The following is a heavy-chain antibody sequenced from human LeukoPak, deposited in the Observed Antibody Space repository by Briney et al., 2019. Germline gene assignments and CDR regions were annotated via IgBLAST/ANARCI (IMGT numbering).Heavy chain of an antibody. CDR1: GGSISSSSYY. J-gene: IGHJ5*02. CDR2: INHGGST. CDR3: AKHLRRRFFSRTLGFDP. Sequence: SETLSLTCTVSGGSISSSSYYWGWIRQPPGKGLEWIGEINHGGSTKFNPSLKSRVTISLDTSRNQFSLKVNSVTAADTAVYYCAKHLRRRFFSRTLGFDPWGQGTLVTVSS. D-gene: IGHD3-3*01. V-gene: IGHV4-39*01.